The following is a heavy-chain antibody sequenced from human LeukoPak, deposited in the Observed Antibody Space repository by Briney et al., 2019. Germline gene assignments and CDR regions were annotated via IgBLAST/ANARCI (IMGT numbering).Heavy chain of an antibody. CDR2: MNPNSGNT. J-gene: IGHJ6*03. Sequence: ALVKVSCKASGYTFTSYDINWVRQATGQGLEWMGWMNPNSGNTGYAQKFQGRVTITRNTSISTAYMELSSLRSEDTAVYYCARGERTAMVYYYYYYYMDVWGKGTTVTVSS. V-gene: IGHV1-8*03. CDR1: GYTFTSYD. CDR3: ARGERTAMVYYYYYYYMDV. D-gene: IGHD5-18*01.